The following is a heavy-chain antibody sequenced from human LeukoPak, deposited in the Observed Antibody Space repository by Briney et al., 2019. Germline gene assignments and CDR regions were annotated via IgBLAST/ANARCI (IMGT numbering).Heavy chain of an antibody. J-gene: IGHJ4*02. V-gene: IGHV3-73*01. CDR1: GFTFSGSA. CDR3: TSRPDYGDYIFDY. Sequence: GGSLKLSRAASGFTFSGSAMHWVRQASGKGLEWVGRIRSKANSYATAYAASVKGRFTISRDDSKNTAYLQVNSLKTEDTAVYYCTSRPDYGDYIFDYWGQGTLVTVSS. D-gene: IGHD4-17*01. CDR2: IRSKANSYAT.